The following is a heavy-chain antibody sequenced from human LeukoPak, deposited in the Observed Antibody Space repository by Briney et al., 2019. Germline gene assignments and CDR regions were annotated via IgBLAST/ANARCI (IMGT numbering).Heavy chain of an antibody. CDR3: ARAVGYCSSTSCYFDNSSWPSSPYYFDY. D-gene: IGHD2-2*01. CDR1: GGSFRGYY. Sequence: SETLSLTCAVYGGSFRGYYWSWLRQPPGKGLEWIGEINHSGSTNHNPSLKSLVTMSVDTSKNHFSLELSSVTAADTAVYYCARAVGYCSSTSCYFDNSSWPSSPYYFDYWGQGTLVTVSS. V-gene: IGHV4-34*01. CDR2: INHSGST. J-gene: IGHJ4*02.